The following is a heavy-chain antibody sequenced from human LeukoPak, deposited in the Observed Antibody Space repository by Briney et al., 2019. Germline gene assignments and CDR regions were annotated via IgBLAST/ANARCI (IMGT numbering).Heavy chain of an antibody. J-gene: IGHJ3*02. CDR2: IIPIFGTA. D-gene: IGHD6-13*01. V-gene: IGHV1-69*13. CDR1: GGTFSSYA. Sequence: SVKVSCKASGGTFSSYAISWVRQAPGQGLEWMGGIIPIFGTANYAQKFQGRVTITADESTSTAYMELSSLRSEDTAVYYCARDSAVAETDAFDIWGQGTMVTVSS. CDR3: ARDSAVAETDAFDI.